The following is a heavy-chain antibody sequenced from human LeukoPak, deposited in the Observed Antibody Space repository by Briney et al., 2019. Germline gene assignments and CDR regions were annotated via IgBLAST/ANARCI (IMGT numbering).Heavy chain of an antibody. CDR2: ISYDGSNK. V-gene: IGHV3-30-3*01. CDR1: GFTFSSYA. CDR3: AINSGSYHYFDY. D-gene: IGHD1-26*01. Sequence: GGSLRLSCAASGFTFSSYAMHWVRQAPGKGLEWVAAISYDGSNKYYADSVKGRFTISRDNSKNTLYLQMNSLRAEDTAVYYCAINSGSYHYFDYWGQGTLVTVSS. J-gene: IGHJ4*02.